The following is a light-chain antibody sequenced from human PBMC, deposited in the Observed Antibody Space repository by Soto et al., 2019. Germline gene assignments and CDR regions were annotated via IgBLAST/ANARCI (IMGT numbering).Light chain of an antibody. Sequence: DIVMTQSPDSLAVSLGERATINCKSSQSVLYSSNNRNYLAWYQQKPGQPPKLLIYWASTRESGVPDRFSGSGSGTDFTLTSSSLQAEDVAVYYCQQYYSTLLTFGPGTKVDIK. J-gene: IGKJ3*01. CDR3: QQYYSTLLT. CDR1: QSVLYSSNNRNY. CDR2: WAS. V-gene: IGKV4-1*01.